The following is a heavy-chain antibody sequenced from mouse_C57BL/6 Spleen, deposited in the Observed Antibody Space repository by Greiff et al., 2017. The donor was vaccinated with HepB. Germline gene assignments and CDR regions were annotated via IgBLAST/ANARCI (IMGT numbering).Heavy chain of an antibody. CDR2: INPNNGGT. CDR1: GYTFTDYY. CDR3: ARYYAYWYFDV. D-gene: IGHD1-1*02. J-gene: IGHJ1*03. Sequence: EVKLMESGPELVKPGASVKISCKASGYTFTDYYMNWVKQSHGKSLEWIGDINPNNGGTSYNQKFKGKATLTVDKSSSTAYMELRSLTSEDSAVYYCARYYAYWYFDVWGTGTTVTVSS. V-gene: IGHV1-26*01.